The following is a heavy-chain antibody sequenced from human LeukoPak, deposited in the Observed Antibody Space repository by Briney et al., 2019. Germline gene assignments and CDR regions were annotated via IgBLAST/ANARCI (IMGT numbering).Heavy chain of an antibody. CDR3: ARGSTVIYYFDY. J-gene: IGHJ4*02. V-gene: IGHV4-59*01. Sequence: SETLSLTCTVSGGSISSYYWSWIQQPPGKGLEWIGYIYYSGSTNYNPSLKSRVTISVDTSKNQFSLKLSSVTAADTAVYYCARGSTVIYYFDYWGQGTLVTVSS. CDR2: IYYSGST. D-gene: IGHD4-17*01. CDR1: GGSISSYY.